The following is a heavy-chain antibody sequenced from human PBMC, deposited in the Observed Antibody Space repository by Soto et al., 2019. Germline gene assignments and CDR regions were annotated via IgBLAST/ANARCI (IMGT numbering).Heavy chain of an antibody. D-gene: IGHD3-22*01. V-gene: IGHV1-69*13. CDR1: GGTFSSYA. Sequence: SVKVSCKASGGTFSSYAISWVRQAPGQGLEWMGGIIPIFGTANYAQKFQGRVTITADESTSTAYMELSSLRSEDTAVYYCARHYLYDSSGYYPDLDDYWGQGTLVTVSS. J-gene: IGHJ4*02. CDR2: IIPIFGTA. CDR3: ARHYLYDSSGYYPDLDDY.